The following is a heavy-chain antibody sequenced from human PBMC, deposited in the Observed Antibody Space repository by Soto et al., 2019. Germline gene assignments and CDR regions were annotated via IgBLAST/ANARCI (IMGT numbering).Heavy chain of an antibody. J-gene: IGHJ4*02. CDR3: ARLQYCFDY. Sequence: QVQLQESGPGLVKPSETLSLTCTVSGGSISSYYWSWIRQPPGKGLEWIGYIYYSGSTNYNPSLKSSVTRSVDTSKNRFAPELSSVTAADTAVYYCARLQYCFDYWGQGTLVAVSS. CDR2: IYYSGST. CDR1: GGSISSYY. V-gene: IGHV4-59*08.